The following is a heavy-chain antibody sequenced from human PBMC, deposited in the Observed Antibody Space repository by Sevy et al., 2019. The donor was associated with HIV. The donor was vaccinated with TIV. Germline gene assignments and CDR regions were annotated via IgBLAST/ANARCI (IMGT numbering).Heavy chain of an antibody. CDR3: ARAYSYDSSAYRFDD. CDR1: GYTFNAYF. D-gene: IGHD3-22*01. Sequence: ASVKVSCKASGYTFNAYFMHWVRQAPGQGLEWMGRINPNSGDTTYAQKFQGRVTMSRDTSISTAYMELHRLTSDDTAVYYCARAYSYDSSAYRFDDWGQGTLVTVSS. V-gene: IGHV1-2*06. J-gene: IGHJ4*02. CDR2: INPNSGDT.